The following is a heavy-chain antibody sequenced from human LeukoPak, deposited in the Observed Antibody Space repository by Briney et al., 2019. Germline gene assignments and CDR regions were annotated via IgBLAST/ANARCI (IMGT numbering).Heavy chain of an antibody. CDR3: ARRVDYYYGMDV. CDR2: ISAYNGNT. Sequence: RASVKVSCKASGYAFTNYGITWVRQAPGQGLEWMGWISAYNGNTNYAQKLQGRVTMTTDTSTSTAYMELRSLRSDDTAVYYCARRVDYYYGMDVWGKGTTVTVSS. CDR1: GYAFTNYG. V-gene: IGHV1-18*01. J-gene: IGHJ6*04.